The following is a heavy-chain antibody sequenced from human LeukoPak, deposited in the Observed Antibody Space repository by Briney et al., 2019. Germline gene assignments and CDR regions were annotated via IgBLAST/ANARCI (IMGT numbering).Heavy chain of an antibody. CDR3: ARGEMASVLFDY. V-gene: IGHV4-39*07. D-gene: IGHD5-24*01. CDR1: GDSIINDYYF. Sequence: SETLSLTCTVSGDSIINDYYFWGWFRQSPGMGLEWIGNIYYGGNTYYNPSLTSRATLSVDTSKNQFSLNLRSVTAADTAMYYCARGEMASVLFDYWGQGTLVAFSS. CDR2: IYYGGNT. J-gene: IGHJ4*02.